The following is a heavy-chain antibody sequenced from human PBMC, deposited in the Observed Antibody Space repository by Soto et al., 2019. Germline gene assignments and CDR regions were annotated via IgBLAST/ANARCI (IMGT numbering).Heavy chain of an antibody. Sequence: SETLSLTFTVSGVSISSSSYYWGWIRQPPGKGLEWIGRIYYSGSTYYNPSLKSRVTISVDTSKNQFSLKLSSVTAADTAVYYCARQAGAYCGGDCNYGMDVWGQGTTVTVSS. CDR1: GVSISSSSYY. CDR2: IYYSGST. D-gene: IGHD2-21*02. V-gene: IGHV4-39*01. J-gene: IGHJ6*02. CDR3: ARQAGAYCGGDCNYGMDV.